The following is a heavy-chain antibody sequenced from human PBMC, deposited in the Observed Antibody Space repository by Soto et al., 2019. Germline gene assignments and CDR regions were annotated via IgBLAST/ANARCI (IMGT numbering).Heavy chain of an antibody. V-gene: IGHV3-30*18. J-gene: IGHJ4*02. CDR3: AKDHSGSYYLLYYFDY. D-gene: IGHD1-26*01. CDR1: GFTFSSYG. CDR2: ISYDGSNK. Sequence: GGSLRLSCAASGFTFSSYGMHWVRQAPGKGLEWVAVISYDGSNKYYADSVKGRFTISRDNSKNTLYLQMNSLRAEDTAVYYCAKDHSGSYYLLYYFDYWGQGTLVTVSS.